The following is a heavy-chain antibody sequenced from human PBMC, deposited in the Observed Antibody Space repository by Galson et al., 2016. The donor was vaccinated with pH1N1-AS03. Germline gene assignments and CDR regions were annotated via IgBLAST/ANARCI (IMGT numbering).Heavy chain of an antibody. J-gene: IGHJ4*02. CDR1: GFSFSSYG. CDR2: IPYDGNNK. V-gene: IGHV3-30*02. Sequence: SLRLSCAASGFSFSSYGMHWARQAPGKGLEWVAFIPYDGNNKYYSDSVKGRFTISRDNSKNTVYLQMNSLRAEDTAVYYCARDSGYGGTFDNWGQGALVTVSS. D-gene: IGHD5-12*01. CDR3: ARDSGYGGTFDN.